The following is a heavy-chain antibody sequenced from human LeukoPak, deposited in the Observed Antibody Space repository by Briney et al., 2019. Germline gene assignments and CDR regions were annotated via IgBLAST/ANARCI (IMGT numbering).Heavy chain of an antibody. J-gene: IGHJ6*02. D-gene: IGHD6-13*01. CDR3: ARVRARYSSSWYVYHYYGMDV. CDR1: GGSISSSRYY. V-gene: IGHV4-39*07. CDR2: IYYSGSP. Sequence: SETLSLTCTVSGGSISSSRYYRGWIRQPPGKGLEWIGSIYYSGSPSYNPSLKSRVTISVDTSKNQFSLKLRSVTAADTAVYYCARVRARYSSSWYVYHYYGMDVWGQGTTVTVSS.